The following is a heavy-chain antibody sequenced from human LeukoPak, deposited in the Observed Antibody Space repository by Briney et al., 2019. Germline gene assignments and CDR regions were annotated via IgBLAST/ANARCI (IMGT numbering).Heavy chain of an antibody. D-gene: IGHD6-19*01. J-gene: IGHJ4*02. Sequence: GGSLRLSCAASGFTFRSYAITWVRQAPGKGLDWSPGIRGSVGDTYFADSVKGRFTISRDNSKTTVFLQMDSLRAEDTAVYYCAKTTAGYSSGRYPGWPVDYWGQGTLVTVSS. CDR3: AKTTAGYSSGRYPGWPVDY. V-gene: IGHV3-23*01. CDR1: GFTFRSYA. CDR2: IRGSVGDT.